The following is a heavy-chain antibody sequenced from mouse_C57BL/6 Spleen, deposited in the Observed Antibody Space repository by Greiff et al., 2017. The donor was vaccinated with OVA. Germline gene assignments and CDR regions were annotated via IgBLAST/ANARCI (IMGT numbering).Heavy chain of an antibody. V-gene: IGHV5-9*01. CDR3: ARHLKLGRYFDY. J-gene: IGHJ2*01. Sequence: EVKVVESGGGLVKPGGSLKLSCAASGFTFSSYTMSWVRQTPEKRLEWVATISGGGGNTYYPDSVKGRFTISRDNAKNTLYLQMSSLRSEDTALYYCARHLKLGRYFDYWGQGTTLTVSS. CDR1: GFTFSSYT. D-gene: IGHD4-1*01. CDR2: ISGGGGNT.